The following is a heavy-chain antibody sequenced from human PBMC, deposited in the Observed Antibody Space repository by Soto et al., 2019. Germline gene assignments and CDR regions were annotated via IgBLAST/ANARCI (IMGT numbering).Heavy chain of an antibody. CDR2: INAGNGNT. CDR3: ARDYLSSKLSLSYFDF. J-gene: IGHJ4*02. D-gene: IGHD2-2*01. CDR1: GYTFTSYA. Sequence: ASVKVSCKASGYTFTSYAMHWVRQAPGQRLEWMGWINAGNGNTTYAQKFQGRVTITRDTSTTTAYMELSSLRSEDAAVYYCARDYLSSKLSLSYFDFWGQGTLVTVSS. V-gene: IGHV1-3*01.